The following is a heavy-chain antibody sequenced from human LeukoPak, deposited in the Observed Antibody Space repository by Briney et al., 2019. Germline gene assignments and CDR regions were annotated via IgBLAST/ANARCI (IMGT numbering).Heavy chain of an antibody. CDR3: EREGYTSSWYSGYYDFDY. CDR2: INTSGST. D-gene: IGHD6-13*01. Sequence: SETLSLTCTVSGGSISSCSYFWTWIRQPAGKRLEWIGRINTSGSTNYNPSLKSRVTISVDTSKNQFSLTLSSVTAADTAVFFCEREGYTSSWYSGYYDFDYWGQGTLVTVSS. CDR1: GGSISSCSYF. V-gene: IGHV4-61*02. J-gene: IGHJ4*02.